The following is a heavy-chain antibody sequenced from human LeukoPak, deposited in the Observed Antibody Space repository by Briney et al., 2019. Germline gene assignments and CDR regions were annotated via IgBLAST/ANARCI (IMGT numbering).Heavy chain of an antibody. CDR2: INPNGGGT. D-gene: IGHD4-17*01. CDR3: ARDLHGLRAFDI. Sequence: ASVKVSCKASGYTFSGYYMHWVRQAPGQGLEYLGWINPNGGGTNFPQKFQGRVTLTIDTSVNTGYMEITKLTSDDTAVYYCARDLHGLRAFDIWGQGTMVTVSS. J-gene: IGHJ3*02. V-gene: IGHV1-2*02. CDR1: GYTFSGYY.